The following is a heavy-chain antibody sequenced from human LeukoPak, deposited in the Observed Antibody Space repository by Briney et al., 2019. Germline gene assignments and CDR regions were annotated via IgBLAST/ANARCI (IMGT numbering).Heavy chain of an antibody. CDR2: ISWNSGSI. J-gene: IGHJ4*02. CDR3: AKDYGDYPYYFDY. CDR1: GFTFYDYA. Sequence: GGSLRLSCAASGFTFYDYAMHWVRHAPGKGLEWVSGISWNSGSIGYADSVKGRFTISRDNAKNSLYLQMNSLRAEDTALYYCAKDYGDYPYYFDYWGQGTLVTVSS. D-gene: IGHD4-17*01. V-gene: IGHV3-9*01.